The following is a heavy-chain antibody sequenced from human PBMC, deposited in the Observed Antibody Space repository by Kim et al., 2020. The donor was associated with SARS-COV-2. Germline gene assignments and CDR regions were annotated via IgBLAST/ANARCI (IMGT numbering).Heavy chain of an antibody. J-gene: IGHJ4*02. Sequence: SETLSLTCTVSGGSISSGGYYWSWIRQHPGKGLEWIGYIYYSGSTYYNPSLKSRVTISVDTSKNQFSLKLSSVTAADTAVYYCARVIGSPFTDYGSGVLDYWGQGTLVTVSS. CDR2: IYYSGST. D-gene: IGHD3-10*01. V-gene: IGHV4-31*03. CDR1: GGSISSGGYY. CDR3: ARVIGSPFTDYGSGVLDY.